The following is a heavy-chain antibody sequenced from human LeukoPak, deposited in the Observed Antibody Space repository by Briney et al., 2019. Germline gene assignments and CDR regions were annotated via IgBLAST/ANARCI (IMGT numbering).Heavy chain of an antibody. D-gene: IGHD4-17*01. J-gene: IGHJ5*02. CDR2: IYYSGST. V-gene: IGHV4-39*07. CDR1: GGSISSSSYY. Sequence: PSETLSLTCTVSGGSISSSSYYWGWIRQPPRKGLEWIGSIYYSGSTYYNPSLKSRVTISVDTSKNQFSLKLSSVTAADTAVYYCARGHYGDYDWFDPWGQGTLVTVSS. CDR3: ARGHYGDYDWFDP.